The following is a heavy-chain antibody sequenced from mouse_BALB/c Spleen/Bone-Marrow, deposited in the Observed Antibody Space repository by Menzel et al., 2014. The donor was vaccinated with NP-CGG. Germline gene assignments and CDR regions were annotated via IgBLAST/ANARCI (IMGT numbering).Heavy chain of an antibody. Sequence: EVQVVESGGGLVKPGGSLKLSCAASGFTFSSYAMSWVHQTPEKRLEWVATISSGGSYTYYPDSVKGRFTISRDNAKNTLYLQMSSLRSEDTAMYYCARQRDGSYAMDYWCQGTSVTVSS. D-gene: IGHD2-3*01. CDR1: GFTFSSYA. J-gene: IGHJ4*01. CDR2: ISSGGSYT. V-gene: IGHV5-9-3*01. CDR3: ARQRDGSYAMDY.